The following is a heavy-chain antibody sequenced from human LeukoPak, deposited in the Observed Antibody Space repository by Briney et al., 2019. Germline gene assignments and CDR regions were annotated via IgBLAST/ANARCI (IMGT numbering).Heavy chain of an antibody. CDR1: GGTFSSYA. D-gene: IGHD5-24*01. CDR2: IIPIFGTA. V-gene: IGHV1-69*01. CDR3: ARGTRDGYINFDY. Sequence: WVKVSCKASGGTFSSYAISWVRQAPGQGLEWMGGIIPIFGTANYAQKFQGRVTITADESTSTAYMELSSLRSEDTAVYYCARGTRDGYINFDYWGQGTLVTVSS. J-gene: IGHJ4*02.